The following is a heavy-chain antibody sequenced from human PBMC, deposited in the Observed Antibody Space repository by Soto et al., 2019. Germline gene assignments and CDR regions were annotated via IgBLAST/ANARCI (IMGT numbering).Heavy chain of an antibody. CDR2: VYHTGTA. Sequence: QLQLQESGSGLVKPSETLSLTCTVPGGSITTAGYSWSWIRQPPGKALERIGYVYHTGTAYPKPSHKSQLTLSLHRSKKHFSLKITSVTAADTALYYCASRPFDYYGLDVWGQGTTVTVSS. CDR1: GGSITTAGYS. V-gene: IGHV4-30-2*01. CDR3: ASRPFDYYGLDV. J-gene: IGHJ6*02. D-gene: IGHD3-9*01.